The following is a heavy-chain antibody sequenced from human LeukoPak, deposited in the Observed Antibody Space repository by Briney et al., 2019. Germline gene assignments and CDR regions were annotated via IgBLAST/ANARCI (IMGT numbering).Heavy chain of an antibody. Sequence: ASVKVSCKASGYTFTSYGISWVRQAPGQGLEWMGWISAYNGNTNCAQKLQGRVTMTTDTSTSTAYMELRSLRSDDTAVYYCARVQGIAASGGFDPWGQGTLVTVSS. CDR1: GYTFTSYG. V-gene: IGHV1-18*01. D-gene: IGHD6-25*01. J-gene: IGHJ5*02. CDR2: ISAYNGNT. CDR3: ARVQGIAASGGFDP.